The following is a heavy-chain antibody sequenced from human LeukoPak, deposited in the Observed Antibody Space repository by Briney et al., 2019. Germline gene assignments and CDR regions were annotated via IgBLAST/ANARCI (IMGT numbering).Heavy chain of an antibody. D-gene: IGHD3-3*01. V-gene: IGHV4-30-4*01. J-gene: IGHJ4*02. CDR1: GGSISRGDYY. CDR3: ARDGPLYTIFGTYFDY. CDR2: IYYSGST. Sequence: PSQTLSLTCTVSGGSISRGDYYWSWIRQPPGKGLEWIGYIYYSGSTDYNPSPKSRVTISVDTSKNQFSLKLSSVTAADTAVYYCARDGPLYTIFGTYFDYWGQGTLVTVSS.